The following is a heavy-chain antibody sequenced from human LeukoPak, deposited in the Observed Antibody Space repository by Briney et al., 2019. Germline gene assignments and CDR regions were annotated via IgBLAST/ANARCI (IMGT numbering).Heavy chain of an antibody. D-gene: IGHD2-2*01. V-gene: IGHV1-2*02. CDR2: INPNSGGT. Sequence: ASVKVSCKASGYTFTGYYTHSVPHAPGQGREWMGWINPNSGGTNYAQKFQGRVTLTRDTSTSTAYMELSRLRSDDTAMYYCARDRGYCSSTSCSKYYDFGSGYLYFQQWGQGTLVTVSS. J-gene: IGHJ1*01. CDR1: GYTFTGYY. CDR3: ARDRGYCSSTSCSKYYDFGSGYLYFQQ.